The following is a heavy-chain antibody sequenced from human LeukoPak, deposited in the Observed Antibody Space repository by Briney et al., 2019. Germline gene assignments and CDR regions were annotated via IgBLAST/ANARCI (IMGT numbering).Heavy chain of an antibody. CDR3: AKAGLPGEISGYLDGN. CDR2: VSRGGNNK. Sequence: GGSLRLSCAASEFTFGSYGMHWVRQAPGKGLEWVAVVSRGGNNKFYADSVKGRFTISRDNSKNTLYLEMKSLRAEDTAVYFCAKAGLPGEISGYLDGNWGQGTLVIVSS. J-gene: IGHJ4*02. CDR1: EFTFGSYG. V-gene: IGHV3-30*18. D-gene: IGHD3-22*01.